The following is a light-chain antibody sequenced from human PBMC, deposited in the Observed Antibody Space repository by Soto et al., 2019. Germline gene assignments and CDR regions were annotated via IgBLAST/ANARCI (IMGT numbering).Light chain of an antibody. V-gene: IGKV3-20*01. CDR3: QQYGGYFLHT. CDR2: GVS. CDR1: QRLPTSY. Sequence: EIVLTQSPGTLSLSPGERATLSCRASQRLPTSYLAWYQQRHGQAPRLLIYGVSHRATGVPDRFSATGSGPDSTLILNSLEPEDFAVYYCQQYGGYFLHTFGQGTRLEI. J-gene: IGKJ2*01.